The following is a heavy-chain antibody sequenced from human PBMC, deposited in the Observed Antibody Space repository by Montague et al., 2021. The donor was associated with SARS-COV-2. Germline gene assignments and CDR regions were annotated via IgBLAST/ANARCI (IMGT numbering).Heavy chain of an antibody. CDR1: GFSLSTSGMC. J-gene: IGHJ4*02. CDR2: IDWDDDK. CDR3: ARTLHDILTGYYSFDY. V-gene: IGHV2-70*01. Sequence: VKPTQTLTLTCTFSGFSLSTSGMCVSWIRQPLGKALEWLALIDWDDDKYYSTSLKTRLTISKDTSKNQVVLTMTNMDPVDTATYYCARTLHDILTGYYSFDYWGQGTLVTVSS. D-gene: IGHD3-9*01.